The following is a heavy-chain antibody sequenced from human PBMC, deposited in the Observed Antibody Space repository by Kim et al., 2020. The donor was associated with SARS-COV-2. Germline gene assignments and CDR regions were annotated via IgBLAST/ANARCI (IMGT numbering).Heavy chain of an antibody. V-gene: IGHV1-3*01. CDR3: ARDGRSVDYYFDY. CDR2: INPGNANT. CDR1: GYTFTSSS. J-gene: IGHJ4*02. Sequence: ASVKVSCKASGYTFTSSSLHWVRQAPGQGLEWMGWINPGNANTKYSQKFQGRVTISTDTYASTAYIELSSLRSEDTAVYYCARDGRSVDYYFDYWGQGTLVTVSS.